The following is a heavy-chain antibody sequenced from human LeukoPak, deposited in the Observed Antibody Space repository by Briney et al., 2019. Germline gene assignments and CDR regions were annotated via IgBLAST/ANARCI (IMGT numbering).Heavy chain of an antibody. Sequence: SETLSLTCTVSNGSINSRGYYWGWIRQPPGKGLEWIGYIYYSGYTNYNPSLKSRVTISVDTSKNQFSLKLSSVTAADTAVYYCARTTMVRGTYYMDVWGKGTTVTISS. D-gene: IGHD3-10*01. V-gene: IGHV4-61*08. CDR1: NGSINSRGYY. CDR3: ARTTMVRGTYYMDV. CDR2: IYYSGYT. J-gene: IGHJ6*03.